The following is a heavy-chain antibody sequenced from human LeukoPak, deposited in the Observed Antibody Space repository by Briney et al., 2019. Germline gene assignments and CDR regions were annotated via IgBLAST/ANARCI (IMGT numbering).Heavy chain of an antibody. CDR2: IYSSGST. CDR1: GGSISNYY. V-gene: IGHV4-59*12. CDR3: ARVDSSGRGLYYYYYMDV. Sequence: KASETLSLTCTVSGGSISNYYWSWIRQPPGKGLEWIGYIYSSGSTYYNPSLKSRVTISVDTSKNQFSLKLSSVTAADTAVYYCARVDSSGRGLYYYYYMDVWGKGTTVTVSS. D-gene: IGHD6-19*01. J-gene: IGHJ6*03.